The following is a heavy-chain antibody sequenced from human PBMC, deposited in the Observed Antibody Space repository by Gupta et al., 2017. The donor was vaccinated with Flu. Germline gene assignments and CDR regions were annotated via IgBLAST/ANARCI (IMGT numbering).Heavy chain of an antibody. CDR1: DEYA. CDR3: ASSEVGTANFDS. V-gene: IGHV3-9*01. D-gene: IGHD1-26*01. CDR2: ISWGSDNI. Sequence: DEYAMAWVRRAPGKGLEWVSGISWGSDNIGYADAVKGRFTISRDNARNSLYLQMNSLRVEDTAFYYCASSEVGTANFDSWGQGTLVSVSS. J-gene: IGHJ4*02.